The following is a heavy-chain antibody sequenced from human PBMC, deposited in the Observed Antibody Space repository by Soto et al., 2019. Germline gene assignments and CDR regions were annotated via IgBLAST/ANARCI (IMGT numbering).Heavy chain of an antibody. CDR1: WFQFNRYA. D-gene: IGHD3-22*01. V-gene: IGHV3-33*08. CDR2: IWYDGSNK. CDR3: ARAGLSSGYYDPLDY. J-gene: IGHJ4*02. Sequence: GGSLRLSCAVSWFQFNRYAVSWVRQAPGKGLEWVAVIWYDGSNKYYADSVKGRFTISRDNSKNTLYLQMNSLRAEDTAVYYCARAGLSSGYYDPLDYWGQGTLVTVSS.